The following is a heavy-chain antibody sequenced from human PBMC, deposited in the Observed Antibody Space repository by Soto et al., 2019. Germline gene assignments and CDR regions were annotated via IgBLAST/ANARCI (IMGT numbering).Heavy chain of an antibody. CDR2: IRSKANSYAT. Sequence: EVQLVESGGGLVQPGGSLKLSCAASGFTFSGSAMHWVRQASGKGLEWVGRIRSKANSYATAYAASVKGRFTISRDDSKNTAYLQMNSLKTEDTAVYYCTSDIAVAGIIRPGDYYYYYGMDVWGQGTTVTVSS. V-gene: IGHV3-73*02. CDR1: GFTFSGSA. J-gene: IGHJ6*02. D-gene: IGHD6-19*01. CDR3: TSDIAVAGIIRPGDYYYYYGMDV.